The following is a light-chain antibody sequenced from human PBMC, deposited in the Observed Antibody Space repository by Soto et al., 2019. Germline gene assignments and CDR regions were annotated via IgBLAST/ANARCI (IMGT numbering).Light chain of an antibody. Sequence: DIQLTQSPSFLSASVGDRVTITCRASQGINIFLAWFQQKPGKAPNLLISAASTLQSGVPSRFSGSGSETEFTLTIPRLQPEDSETYYCQQRNSYPRAFGQGTKVEIK. CDR2: AAS. V-gene: IGKV1-9*01. CDR1: QGINIF. J-gene: IGKJ2*01. CDR3: QQRNSYPRA.